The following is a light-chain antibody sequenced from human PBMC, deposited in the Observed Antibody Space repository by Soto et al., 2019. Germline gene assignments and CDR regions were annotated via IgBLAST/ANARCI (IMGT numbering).Light chain of an antibody. Sequence: EIVMTQSPATLSVSPGERATLSCRASQSVGSDFVAWYQQKPGQAPRLLISGAFNRATGVPDRFSGGGSGTDFTLTSSRLEAEDFAVYYCQQYGSAPRTFGQGTKVDIK. V-gene: IGKV3-20*01. J-gene: IGKJ1*01. CDR1: QSVGSDF. CDR3: QQYGSAPRT. CDR2: GAF.